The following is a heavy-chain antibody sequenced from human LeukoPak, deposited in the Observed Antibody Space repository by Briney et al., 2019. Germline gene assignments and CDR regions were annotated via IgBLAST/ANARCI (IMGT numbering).Heavy chain of an antibody. D-gene: IGHD5-12*01. J-gene: IGHJ4*02. CDR2: INPSGGST. V-gene: IGHV1-46*01. CDR1: GYTFTSYY. Sequence: RASVKVSCKASGYTFTSYYMHWVRQAPGQGLEWMGIINPSGGSTSYAQKLQGRVTMTTDTSTSTAYMELRSLRSDDTAVYYWARSGRGYDGGTYFDYWGQGTLVTVSS. CDR3: ARSGRGYDGGTYFDY.